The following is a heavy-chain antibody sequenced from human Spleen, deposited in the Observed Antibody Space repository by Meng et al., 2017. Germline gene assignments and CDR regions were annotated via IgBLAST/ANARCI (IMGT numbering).Heavy chain of an antibody. CDR1: GGSFSGDY. CDR2: INHRGKT. CDR3: ARDAGDL. V-gene: IGHV4-34*01. Sequence: QVQLRQWGAGLLKPSETLSLPCVFSGGSFSGDYWSWIRQPPGKGLEWIGEINHRGKTTYNPSLKSRVTMSIDTSEKQFSLKLSSVTAADTAVYYCARDAGDLWGQGTLVTVS. J-gene: IGHJ5*02.